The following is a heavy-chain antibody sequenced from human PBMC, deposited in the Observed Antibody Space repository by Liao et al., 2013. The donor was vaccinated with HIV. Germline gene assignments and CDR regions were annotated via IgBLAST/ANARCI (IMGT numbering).Heavy chain of an antibody. CDR1: GGSFSDYY. Sequence: QVQLQQWGAGLLKPLETLSLTCAVYGGSFSDYYWSWIRQPAGKGLEWIGRIYASGSTNYNPSLKSRVTISVDTSKNQFSLKLSSVTAADTAVYYCARGRSGGSRRPNYYYMDVWGKGTTVTVSS. D-gene: IGHD2-15*01. J-gene: IGHJ6*03. V-gene: IGHV4-59*10. CDR2: IYASGST. CDR3: ARGRSGGSRRPNYYYMDV.